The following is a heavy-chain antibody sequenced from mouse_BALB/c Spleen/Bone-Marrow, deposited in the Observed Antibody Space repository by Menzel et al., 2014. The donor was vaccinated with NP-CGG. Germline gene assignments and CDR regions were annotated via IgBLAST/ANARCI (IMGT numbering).Heavy chain of an antibody. CDR3: TQLGMFAY. CDR2: INPSNGGT. Sequence: QVQLKDSGAELVKPGASVKLSCKASGCTFTNYYMYWVKQRPGQGLEWIGEINPSNGGTNFNEKFKSTATLTVDKSSSTVYMQLSSLTSEDSAVYYCTQLGMFAYWGQGTLVTVSA. CDR1: GCTFTNYY. V-gene: IGHV1S81*02. D-gene: IGHD4-1*02. J-gene: IGHJ3*01.